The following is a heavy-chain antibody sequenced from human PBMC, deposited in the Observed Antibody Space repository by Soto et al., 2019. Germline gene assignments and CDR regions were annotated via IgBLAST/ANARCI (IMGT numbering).Heavy chain of an antibody. V-gene: IGHV4-31*03. CDR3: ARVPIRAGGRCSSRHTSCYRYYFDY. CDR2: IYYSGST. Sequence: PSETLSLTCTVSGGSISSGGYYWSWIRQHPGKGLEWIGYIYYSGSTYYNPSLKSRVTISVDTSKNQFSLKLSSVTAADTAVYYCARVPIRAGGRCSSRHTSCYRYYFDYWGQGTLVTVSS. CDR1: GGSISSGGYY. D-gene: IGHD2-2*01. J-gene: IGHJ4*02.